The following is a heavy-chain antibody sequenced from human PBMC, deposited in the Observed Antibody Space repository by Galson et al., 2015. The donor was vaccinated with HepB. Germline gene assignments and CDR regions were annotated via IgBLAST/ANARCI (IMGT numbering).Heavy chain of an antibody. V-gene: IGHV3-33*01. CDR1: GFTFSTYG. D-gene: IGHD3-22*01. J-gene: IGHJ4*02. CDR2: IWSNGRNK. CDR3: ERGEYYYDSSGYPEY. Sequence: SLRLSCAASGFTFSTYGMHWVRQAPGKGLEWVAVIWSNGRNKFYADLAKGRFTISRDNSKNTLYLQMDSLRAEDTAVYYCERGEYYYDSSGYPEYWGQGTLVTVSS.